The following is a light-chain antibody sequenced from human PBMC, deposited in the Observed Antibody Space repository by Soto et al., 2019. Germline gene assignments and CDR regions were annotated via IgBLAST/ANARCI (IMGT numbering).Light chain of an antibody. V-gene: IGKV3-20*01. Sequence: EIVLTQSPSTLSLSPGERATLSCRASESVSSTYLAWYQQKPGQAPRLLIYGASSRATGIPDRFSGSGSGTDFTLTISRLEPEDFAVYYCQQYGSSPITFGQGTRLEIK. CDR2: GAS. CDR1: ESVSSTY. J-gene: IGKJ5*01. CDR3: QQYGSSPIT.